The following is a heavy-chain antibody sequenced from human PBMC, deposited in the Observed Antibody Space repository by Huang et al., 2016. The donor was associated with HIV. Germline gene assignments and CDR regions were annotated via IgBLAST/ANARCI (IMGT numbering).Heavy chain of an antibody. CDR2: INDNGDT. D-gene: IGHD6-13*01. CDR3: ARASWYEPRSWYFGL. V-gene: IGHV4-34*01. J-gene: IGHJ2*01. CDR1: GGSVSGHY. Sequence: QVQLQQWGAGLLKPSETLSLTCAVYGGSVSGHYWSWIRRPPGKGLEWIAEINDNGDTNYNPSLKSRVTISVHTSRNQFALKLNSVAAADAAVYYCARASWYEPRSWYFGLWGRGTLVTVSS.